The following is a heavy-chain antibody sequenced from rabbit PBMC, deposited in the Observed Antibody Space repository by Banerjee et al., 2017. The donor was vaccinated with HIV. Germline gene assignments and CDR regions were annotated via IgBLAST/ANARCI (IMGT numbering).Heavy chain of an antibody. V-gene: IGHV1S45*01. CDR1: GFDFSNKYV. D-gene: IGHD4-1*01. CDR2: IDNGINGST. J-gene: IGHJ4*01. CDR3: ARDLAGVIGWNFNL. Sequence: QEQLEESGGDLVQPEGSLTLTCKASGFDFSNKYVMCWVRQAPGKGLEWIASIDNGINGSTYYASWAKGRFTISKTSSTTVTLQMTSLTAADTASYFCARDLAGVIGWNFNLWGPGTLVTVS.